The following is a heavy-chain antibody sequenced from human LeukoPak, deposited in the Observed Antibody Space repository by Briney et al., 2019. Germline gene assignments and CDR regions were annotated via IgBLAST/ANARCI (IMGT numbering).Heavy chain of an antibody. Sequence: GGSLGLSCAASGFTFRNYVIHWVRQAPGKGLEWVALIWYDGSNKYYTDSVKGRLTISRDNSKDTLFLQMNSLRAEDTAVYYCAREGPRGNSQFDYWGQGTLVTVST. J-gene: IGHJ4*02. CDR1: GFTFRNYV. D-gene: IGHD2/OR15-2a*01. V-gene: IGHV3-33*08. CDR3: AREGPRGNSQFDY. CDR2: IWYDGSNK.